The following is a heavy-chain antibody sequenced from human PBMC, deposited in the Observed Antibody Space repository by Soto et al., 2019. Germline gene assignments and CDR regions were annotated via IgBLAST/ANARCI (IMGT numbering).Heavy chain of an antibody. Sequence: GASVKVSCKASGGTFSSYAISWVRQAPGQGLEWMGGIIPIFGTANYAQKFQGRVTITADESTSTAYMELSSLRSEDTAVYYCATPITIFGVVTHDAFDIWGQGTMVTVSS. V-gene: IGHV1-69*13. CDR1: GGTFSSYA. CDR3: ATPITIFGVVTHDAFDI. D-gene: IGHD3-3*01. CDR2: IIPIFGTA. J-gene: IGHJ3*02.